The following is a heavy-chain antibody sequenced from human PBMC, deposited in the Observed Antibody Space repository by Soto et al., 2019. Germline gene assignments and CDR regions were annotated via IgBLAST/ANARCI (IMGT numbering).Heavy chain of an antibody. CDR3: ARETVSSGSWDY. J-gene: IGHJ4*02. Sequence: EVQLVESGGGLVKPGGSLRLSCAACGFTFSSYSMNWVRQAPGKGLEWVSSISSSSSYIYYADSVKGRFTISRDNAKNSLYLQMNSLRAEDTAVYYCARETVSSGSWDYWGQGTLVTVSS. D-gene: IGHD6-19*01. V-gene: IGHV3-21*01. CDR1: GFTFSSYS. CDR2: ISSSSSYI.